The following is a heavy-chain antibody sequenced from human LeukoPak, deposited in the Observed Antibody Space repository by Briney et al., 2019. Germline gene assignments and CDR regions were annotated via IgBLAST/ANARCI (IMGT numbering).Heavy chain of an antibody. CDR3: VAEGC. J-gene: IGHJ4*02. CDR2: MNTNSGNT. CDR1: GYTFASYD. Sequence: ASVKVSCKASGYTFASYDVNWVRQATGQGLEWMGWMNTNSGNTGHAQKLQGRVTMTRNTSISTAYMELSSLRSDDTAVYYCVAEGCWGQGTLVTVSS. V-gene: IGHV1-8*01.